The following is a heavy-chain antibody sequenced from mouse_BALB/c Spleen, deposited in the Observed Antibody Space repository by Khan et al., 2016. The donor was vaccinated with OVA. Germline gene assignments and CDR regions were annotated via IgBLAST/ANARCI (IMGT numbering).Heavy chain of an antibody. CDR2: INPSNGYT. D-gene: IGHD2-14*01. V-gene: IGHV1-4*01. J-gene: IGHJ3*01. Sequence: QVQLQQSGAELARPGASVKMSCKASGYTFTSYTIHWIKKRPGQGLEWIGYINPSNGYTNYNQKFKDKATLTTDKSSTTAYLQLSSLTSDDSTIYICVRDGAYHRNDGWFAYWCQGTLVTVSA. CDR3: VRDGAYHRNDGWFAY. CDR1: GYTFTSYT.